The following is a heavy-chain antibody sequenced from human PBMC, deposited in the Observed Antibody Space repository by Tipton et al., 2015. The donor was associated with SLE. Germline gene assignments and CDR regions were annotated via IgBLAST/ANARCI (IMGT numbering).Heavy chain of an antibody. V-gene: IGHV3-30-3*01. CDR2: ISYDGSNK. D-gene: IGHD6-6*01. CDR3: AKDTFGSSSSIVGY. J-gene: IGHJ4*02. Sequence: SLRLSCAASGFTFSSYAMHWVRQAPGKGLEWVAVISYDGSNKYYADSVKGRFTISRDNSKNTLYLQMNSLRAEDTAVYYCAKDTFGSSSSIVGYWGQGTLVTVSS. CDR1: GFTFSSYA.